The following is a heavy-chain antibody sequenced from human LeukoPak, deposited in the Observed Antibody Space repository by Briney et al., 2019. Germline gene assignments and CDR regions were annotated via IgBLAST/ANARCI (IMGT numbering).Heavy chain of an antibody. CDR2: ISGSGGST. CDR1: GFTFSSYA. J-gene: IGHJ4*02. V-gene: IGHV3-23*01. CDR3: TTYYYDSTSDFGY. D-gene: IGHD3-22*01. Sequence: PGGSLRLSCAASGFTFSSYAMSWVRQAPGKGLEWVSAISGSGGSTYYADSVKGRFTISRDNSKNTQYLQMNSLKIEDTAVYHCTTYYYDSTSDFGYWGQGTLVTVSS.